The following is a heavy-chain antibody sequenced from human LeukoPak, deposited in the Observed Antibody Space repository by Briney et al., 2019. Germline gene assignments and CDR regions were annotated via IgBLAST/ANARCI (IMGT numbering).Heavy chain of an antibody. CDR3: ARGWRYSSPYYFDY. D-gene: IGHD6-6*01. V-gene: IGHV3-30*01. CDR1: GFTISTYA. J-gene: IGHJ4*02. CDR2: VSYDEKNK. Sequence: GGSLRLSCAASGFTISTYAMHWVRQAPGKGLEWVAVVSYDEKNKFYADSVKGRFTISRDNSKNTLYLQMNSLGAEDKAVYYCARGWRYSSPYYFDYWGQGTLVTVSS.